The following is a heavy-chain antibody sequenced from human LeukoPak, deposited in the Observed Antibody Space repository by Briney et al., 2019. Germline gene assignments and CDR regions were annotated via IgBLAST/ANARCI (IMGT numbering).Heavy chain of an antibody. Sequence: GGSLRLSCAPSGFTFTNYAMSWVRQAPGKGLEWVSSITGSGDSAYYADTVKGRFTISRDNSKDTLYLQMNSLRAEDTAIYFCAKDEAWRPAADWGQGTLVTVSS. J-gene: IGHJ4*02. D-gene: IGHD2-2*01. CDR2: ITGSGDSA. V-gene: IGHV3-23*01. CDR1: GFTFTNYA. CDR3: AKDEAWRPAAD.